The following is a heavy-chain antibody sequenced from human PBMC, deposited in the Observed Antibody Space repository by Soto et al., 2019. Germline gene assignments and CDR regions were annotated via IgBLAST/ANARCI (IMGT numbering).Heavy chain of an antibody. CDR2: IKSTDTGGTT. CDR1: GFTFKDAW. J-gene: IGHJ6*02. CDR3: TWYLDI. D-gene: IGHD6-13*01. Sequence: EVQLVESGGGLVKPGGSLRLSCAASGFTFKDAWMSWVRQAPGKGLEWVGHIKSTDTGGTTDYAATVKGRFSISKDDSEGPLYLQMNSLKTEDTAMYFCTWYLDIWCQGTPVIVSS. V-gene: IGHV3-15*01.